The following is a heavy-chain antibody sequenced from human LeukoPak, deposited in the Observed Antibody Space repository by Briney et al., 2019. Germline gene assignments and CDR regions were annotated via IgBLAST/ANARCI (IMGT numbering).Heavy chain of an antibody. D-gene: IGHD3-16*02. CDR1: GGSISSYY. CDR3: ARDSYYDYVWGSYRYTQGAFDI. CDR2: IYYSGGT. V-gene: IGHV4-59*01. J-gene: IGHJ3*02. Sequence: SETLSLTCTVSGGSISSYYWSWIRQPPGKGLEWIGYIYYSGGTNYNPPLKSRVTISVDTSKNQFSLKLSSVTAADTAVYYCARDSYYDYVWGSYRYTQGAFDIWGQGTMVTVSS.